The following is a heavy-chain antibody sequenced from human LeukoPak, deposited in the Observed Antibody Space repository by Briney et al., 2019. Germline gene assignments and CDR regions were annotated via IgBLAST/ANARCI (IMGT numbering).Heavy chain of an antibody. CDR3: TRDLEY. CDR2: ICSGGSGM. V-gene: IGHV3-48*01. Sequence: PGGSLRLSCGASGYTFSGYTMNWVRQAPGKGPEWISYICSGGSGMHYADSVKGRFTISRDNVENSLYLQMNSLKVEDTAVYYCTRDLEYWGQGVLVTVSS. CDR1: GYTFSGYT. J-gene: IGHJ4*02.